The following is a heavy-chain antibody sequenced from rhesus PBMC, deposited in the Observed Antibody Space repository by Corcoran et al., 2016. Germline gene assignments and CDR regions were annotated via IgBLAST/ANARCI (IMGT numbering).Heavy chain of an antibody. CDR1: GGSISRNY. D-gene: IGHD3-3*01. CDR2: FYGSGGST. Sequence: QVQLQESGPGLVKPSETLSLTCAVSGGSISRNYGSWIRQAPGKGLEWLGRFYGSGGSTDYNPSLKSRVTISTDTSKNQFSLKLSSVTAADTAVYYCARSLFGLVIIRDNRFDVWGPGVLVTVSS. V-gene: IGHV4-160*01. CDR3: ARSLFGLVIIRDNRFDV. J-gene: IGHJ5-1*01.